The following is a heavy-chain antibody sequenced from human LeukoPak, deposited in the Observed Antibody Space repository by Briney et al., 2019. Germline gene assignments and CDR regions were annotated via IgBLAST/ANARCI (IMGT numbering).Heavy chain of an antibody. D-gene: IGHD2-2*01. CDR3: ARDGPCSSTSCQNFDS. Sequence: ASVKVSCKASGYTFTNYYIHWVRQAPGQGLEWMGWINPHSDGTNYAQRFQGRVTMTRDTSISTAYMELSRLRSDDTAVYYCARDGPCSSTSCQNFDSWGQGALVTVPS. CDR2: INPHSDGT. CDR1: GYTFTNYY. V-gene: IGHV1-2*02. J-gene: IGHJ4*02.